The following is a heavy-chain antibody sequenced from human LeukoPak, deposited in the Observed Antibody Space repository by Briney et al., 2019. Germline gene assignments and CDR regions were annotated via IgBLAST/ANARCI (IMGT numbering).Heavy chain of an antibody. Sequence: GESLKISCKASGSRFTNYWIGRVRQMPGKGLEWMGIIYPGDSDTRYSPSFQGQVTISADKSISTAYLQWNSLKAADTAMYYCARNRGGYIPLYHYYYMDVWGKGTTVTVSS. J-gene: IGHJ6*03. V-gene: IGHV5-51*01. D-gene: IGHD5-12*01. CDR2: IYPGDSDT. CDR1: GSRFTNYW. CDR3: ARNRGGYIPLYHYYYMDV.